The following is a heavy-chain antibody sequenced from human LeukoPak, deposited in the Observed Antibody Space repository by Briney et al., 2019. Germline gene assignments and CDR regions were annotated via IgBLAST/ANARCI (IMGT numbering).Heavy chain of an antibody. CDR3: ARDGSYCSSTSCWGYGMDV. CDR1: GYTFTSYY. CDR2: ISAYNGNT. J-gene: IGHJ6*02. V-gene: IGHV1-18*04. D-gene: IGHD2-2*01. Sequence: ASVKVSCKASGYTFTSYYMHWVRQAPGQGLEWMGWISAYNGNTNYAQKLQGRVTMTTDTSTSTAYMELRSLRSDDTAVYYCARDGSYCSSTSCWGYGMDVWGQGTTVTVSS.